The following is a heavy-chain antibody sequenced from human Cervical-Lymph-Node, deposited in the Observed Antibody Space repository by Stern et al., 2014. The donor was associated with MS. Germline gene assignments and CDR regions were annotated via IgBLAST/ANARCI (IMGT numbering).Heavy chain of an antibody. CDR3: ARSPQLHTRCYFDS. CDR2: IIPIHGTT. V-gene: IGHV1-69*01. J-gene: IGHJ4*02. D-gene: IGHD1-7*01. CDR1: GGTFSTDS. Sequence: VHLVESGAEVKKPGSSVRVSCKASGGTFSTDSLSWVRQAPGQRLEWMGGIIPIHGTTNYAQKYQGRVTITADESTGTAYMELSSLTSDDTAVYYCARSPQLHTRCYFDSWGQGTLVTVSS.